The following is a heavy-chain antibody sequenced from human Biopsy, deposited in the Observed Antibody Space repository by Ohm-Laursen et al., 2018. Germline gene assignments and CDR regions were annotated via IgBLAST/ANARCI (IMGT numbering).Heavy chain of an antibody. V-gene: IGHV3-21*01. D-gene: IGHD6-6*01. Sequence: SLRLSCSASGFSVSSYDMNWVRQAPGKGLEWISYISETSSHIYGADPVRGRFTVARDIAKNSLYLQLNSLRVEDTAVYYCARDSSRRAREGGMDVWGQGTTVTVSS. CDR3: ARDSSRRAREGGMDV. CDR2: ISETSSHI. CDR1: GFSVSSYD. J-gene: IGHJ6*02.